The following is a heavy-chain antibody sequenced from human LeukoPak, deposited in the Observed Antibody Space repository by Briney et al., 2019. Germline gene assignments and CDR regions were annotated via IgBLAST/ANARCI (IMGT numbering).Heavy chain of an antibody. CDR3: AEDVISMIVPDGFDV. CDR1: GFTFNDYS. D-gene: IGHD3-22*01. J-gene: IGHJ3*01. V-gene: IGHV3-20*04. CDR2: INWNGGRT. Sequence: GGSLRLSCAASGFTFNDYSMSWVRQAPGKGLEWVSGINWNGGRTGYADSMKGRFIISRDNAKNSLYLQVNSLRAEDTAVYYCAEDVISMIVPDGFDVWGQGTMVTVSS.